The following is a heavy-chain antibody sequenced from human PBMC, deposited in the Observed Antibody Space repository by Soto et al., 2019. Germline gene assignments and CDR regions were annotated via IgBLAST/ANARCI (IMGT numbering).Heavy chain of an antibody. J-gene: IGHJ4*02. CDR1: GXSLSSYY. CDR2: IYYSGNT. V-gene: IGHV4-59*01. D-gene: IGHD3-10*01. Sequence: XTLYLPCTFSGXSLSSYYWSWIRQPPGKGLELSGYIYYSGNTNYNPSLKRRVTISVDTSKNQFSLKLSSVTAADTAVYYCARGSGAPYYFDYWGQGTLGTVSS. CDR3: ARGSGAPYYFDY.